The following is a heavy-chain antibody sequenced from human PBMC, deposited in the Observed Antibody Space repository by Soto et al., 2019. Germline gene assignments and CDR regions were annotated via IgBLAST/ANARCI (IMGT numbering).Heavy chain of an antibody. CDR3: AGLHYGSGSYSDN. CDR2: IYPADSDT. J-gene: IGHJ1*01. Sequence: WDSMPISCKGSGYSFDPYWIAWGRQMPGNGLEWMGIIYPADSDTRHSPSFQGQVTISADKSISTAYLQWSSLKASDTAMYYCAGLHYGSGSYSDNWCQGTVV. D-gene: IGHD3-10*01. V-gene: IGHV5-51*01. CDR1: GYSFDPYW.